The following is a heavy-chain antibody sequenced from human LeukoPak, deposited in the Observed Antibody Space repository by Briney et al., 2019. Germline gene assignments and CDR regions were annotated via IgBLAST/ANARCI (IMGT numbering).Heavy chain of an antibody. CDR1: GYTFTGYY. J-gene: IGHJ4*02. CDR3: ARDPPYSSSWTDLDY. D-gene: IGHD6-13*01. V-gene: IGHV1-2*02. Sequence: ASVKVSCKASGYTFTGYYMHWVRQAPGQGLEWMGWINPNSGGTNYAQKFQGRVTMTRDTSISTAYMELSRLRSDDTAVYYCARDPPYSSSWTDLDYWGQGTLVTVSS. CDR2: INPNSGGT.